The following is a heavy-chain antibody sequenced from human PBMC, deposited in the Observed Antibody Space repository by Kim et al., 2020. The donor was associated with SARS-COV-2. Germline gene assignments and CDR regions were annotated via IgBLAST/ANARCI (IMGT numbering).Heavy chain of an antibody. CDR2: INYRGST. D-gene: IGHD3-10*01. Sequence: SETLSLTCAVYGGSFSGYYWSWIRQPPGKGLEWIGEINYRGSTNYNPSLKSRVTISVDTSKNQFSLKLSSVTAADTAVYYCAGVDITMVRGVNFEYWGQGTLLTVSS. V-gene: IGHV4-34*01. J-gene: IGHJ4*02. CDR1: GGSFSGYY. CDR3: AGVDITMVRGVNFEY.